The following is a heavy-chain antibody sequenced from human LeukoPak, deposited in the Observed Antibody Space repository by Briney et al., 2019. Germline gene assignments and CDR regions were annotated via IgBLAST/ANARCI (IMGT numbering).Heavy chain of an antibody. CDR3: AMTRSGSYLAYYFDY. D-gene: IGHD1-26*01. V-gene: IGHV1-69*04. CDR1: GGTFSSYA. Sequence: ASVKVSCKASGGTFSSYAISWVRQAPGQGLEWMGRIIPILGIASYAQKFQGRVTITADKSTSTAYMELSSLRSEDTAVYYCAMTRSGSYLAYYFDYWGQGTLVIVSS. J-gene: IGHJ4*02. CDR2: IIPILGIA.